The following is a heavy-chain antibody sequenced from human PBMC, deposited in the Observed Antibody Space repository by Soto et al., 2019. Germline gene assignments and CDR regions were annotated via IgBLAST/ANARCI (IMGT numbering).Heavy chain of an antibody. Sequence: EVQLVESGGGLVQPGRSLRLSCAASGFTFDDYAMHWVRQAPGKGLEWVSGISWNSGSIGYADSVKGRFTISRDNAKNSLYLQMNSLRAEDTALYYCAKDIWGEMATIYFDYWGQGTLVTVSS. CDR2: ISWNSGSI. CDR1: GFTFDDYA. V-gene: IGHV3-9*01. D-gene: IGHD5-12*01. J-gene: IGHJ4*02. CDR3: AKDIWGEMATIYFDY.